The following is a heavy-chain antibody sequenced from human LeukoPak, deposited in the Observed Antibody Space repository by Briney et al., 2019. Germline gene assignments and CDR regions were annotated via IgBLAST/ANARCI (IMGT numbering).Heavy chain of an antibody. CDR1: GFTFSSYW. V-gene: IGHV3-7*01. Sequence: PGGSLRLSCGASGFTFSSYWMSWVRQAPGKGREWVANIKQDGSEKNYVDSVKGRFTISRDNAKNSLYLQMNSLRAEDTAVYYCARDLLRTTVTTCAMDVWGQGTTVTVSS. CDR3: ARDLLRTTVTTCAMDV. CDR2: IKQDGSEK. J-gene: IGHJ6*02. D-gene: IGHD4-17*01.